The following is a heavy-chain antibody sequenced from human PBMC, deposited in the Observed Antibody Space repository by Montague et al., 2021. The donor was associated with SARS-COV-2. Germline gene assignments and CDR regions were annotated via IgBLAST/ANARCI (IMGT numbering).Heavy chain of an antibody. CDR1: GDSTMTTNW. CDR3: VRAGGLDNRPPV. D-gene: IGHD3/OR15-3a*01. J-gene: IGHJ4*02. V-gene: IGHV4-4*02. CDR2: IYQDWST. Sequence: SETLSLTCTVSGDSTMTTNWWSWVHQPPGKGLEWIGEIYQDWSTNYNPSLKSRVTMSVDKSKNQFSLELNSVTAADTALYYCVRAGGLDNRPPVWGQGALVIVSS.